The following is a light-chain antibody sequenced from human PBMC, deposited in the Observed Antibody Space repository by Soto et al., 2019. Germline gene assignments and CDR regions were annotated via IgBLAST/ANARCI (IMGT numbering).Light chain of an antibody. CDR3: QKDNSAPLT. Sequence: DIQMTQSPYSLSASLGDSVAVACRASQSISNYLAWYQQKPGKVPKLLIYAASTLQSGVPSRFSGSGSGTDFTLTINSQQPEDVATYYCQKDNSAPLTFGGGTKVDIK. J-gene: IGKJ4*01. CDR2: AAS. CDR1: QSISNY. V-gene: IGKV1-27*01.